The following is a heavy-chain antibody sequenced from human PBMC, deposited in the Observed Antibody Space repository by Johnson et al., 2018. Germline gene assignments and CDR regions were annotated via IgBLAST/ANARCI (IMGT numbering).Heavy chain of an antibody. Sequence: QVQLQESGPGLVKPSETLSLTCTVSGGSISSYYWSWIRQPPGKGLEWIGYIYYSGSTNYTPSLKSRVTISVDTSKNQFSLKLSSVPAADTAVYYCARGGRYYDFWSGYYSDYYYYYMDVWGKGTTVTVSS. J-gene: IGHJ6*03. D-gene: IGHD3-3*01. CDR2: IYYSGST. CDR1: GGSISSYY. V-gene: IGHV4-59*01. CDR3: ARGGRYYDFWSGYYSDYYYYYMDV.